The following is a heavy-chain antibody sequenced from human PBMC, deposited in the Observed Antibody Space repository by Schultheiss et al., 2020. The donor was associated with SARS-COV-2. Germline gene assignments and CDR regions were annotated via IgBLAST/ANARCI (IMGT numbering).Heavy chain of an antibody. Sequence: GGSLRLSCAASGFTFSSYSMSWVRQAPGKGLEWVSVIYGGGNTYYADSVKGRFTISRDNSKNTLFLQLNSLRAEDTAVYYCAKAPSIGWDWFDPWGQGTLVTVSS. CDR2: IYGGGNT. J-gene: IGHJ5*02. CDR3: AKAPSIGWDWFDP. V-gene: IGHV3-66*01. D-gene: IGHD6-19*01. CDR1: GFTFSSYS.